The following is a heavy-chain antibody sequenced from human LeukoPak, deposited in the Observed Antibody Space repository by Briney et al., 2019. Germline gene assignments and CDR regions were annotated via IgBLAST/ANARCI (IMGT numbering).Heavy chain of an antibody. CDR2: IYTSGST. V-gene: IGHV4-4*07. CDR3: ARSRPGSSPFHI. CDR1: GGSISNYY. Sequence: SETLSLTCTVYGGSISNYYWSWIRQTAGKGLEWIGRIYTSGSTNYNPSLKSRVTMSVDTSKNQFSLKLSSVTAADTAVYYCARSRPGSSPFHIWGQGTMVTVSS. J-gene: IGHJ3*02.